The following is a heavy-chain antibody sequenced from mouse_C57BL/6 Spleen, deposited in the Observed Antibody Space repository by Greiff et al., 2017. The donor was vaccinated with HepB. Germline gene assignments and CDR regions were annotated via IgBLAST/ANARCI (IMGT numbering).Heavy chain of an antibody. CDR3: ARSPVVATRYFDV. CDR2: IYTGGGYT. D-gene: IGHD1-1*01. Sequence: VQLQQSGAELVRPGTSVKMSCKASGYTFTNYWIGWAKQRPGHGLEWIGDIYTGGGYTNYNEKFKGKATLTADKSSSTAYMQFSSLTSEDSAIYYCARSPVVATRYFDVWGTGTTVTVSS. J-gene: IGHJ1*03. V-gene: IGHV1-63*01. CDR1: GYTFTNYW.